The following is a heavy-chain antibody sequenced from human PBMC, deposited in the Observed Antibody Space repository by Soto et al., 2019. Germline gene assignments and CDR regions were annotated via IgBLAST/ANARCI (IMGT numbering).Heavy chain of an antibody. D-gene: IGHD1-1*01. J-gene: IGHJ4*02. CDR2: IYSGGDT. CDR1: GFSVSNHY. CDR3: AVRWK. V-gene: IGHV3-66*01. Sequence: EVQLVESGGALVQPGGSLRVSCAASGFSVSNHYMSWVRQAAGKGLEWVAFIYSGGDTFYADSVKGRSSISRDKSRNTLYLQMNSLRVEDTAVYYCAVRWKWGQGALVTVSS.